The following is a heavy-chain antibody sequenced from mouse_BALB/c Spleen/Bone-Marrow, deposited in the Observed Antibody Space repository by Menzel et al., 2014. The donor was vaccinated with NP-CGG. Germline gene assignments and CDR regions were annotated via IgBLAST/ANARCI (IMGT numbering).Heavy chain of an antibody. J-gene: IGHJ2*01. CDR2: ISSGSSTI. V-gene: IGHV5-17*02. CDR3: ARDVPLYDVGYFDY. CDR1: GFTFSSFG. Sequence: EVKLMESGGGLVQPGGSRKLSCAASGFTFSSFGMHWVRQAPEKGLEWVAYISSGSSTIYYADTVEGRFTISRDNPKNTLFLQMTSLRSEDTAIYYCARDVPLYDVGYFDYWGQGTTLTVSS. D-gene: IGHD2-14*01.